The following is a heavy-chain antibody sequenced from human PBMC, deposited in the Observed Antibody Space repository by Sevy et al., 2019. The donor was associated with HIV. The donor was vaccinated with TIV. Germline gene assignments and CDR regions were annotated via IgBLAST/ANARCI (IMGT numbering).Heavy chain of an antibody. CDR2: IKQAGSDK. D-gene: IGHD2-15*01. CDR3: PGGGFLSRY. CDR1: GFTFSSYW. Sequence: GGSLRLSCAASGFTFSSYWMSWVRQAPGKGLEWVANIKQAGSDKYYVDSVRGRFTISRDNAKNSLYLQMNSLRVEDTALYYCPGGGFLSRYWGQGSLVTVSS. V-gene: IGHV3-7*01. J-gene: IGHJ4*02.